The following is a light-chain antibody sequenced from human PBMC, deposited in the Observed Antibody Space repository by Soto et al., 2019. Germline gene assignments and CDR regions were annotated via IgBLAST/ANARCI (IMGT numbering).Light chain of an antibody. CDR3: QQYNSHSGT. V-gene: IGKV1-5*03. Sequence: DIQMTQSPSTLSGSVGDRVTITCRASQTISSWLAWYQQKPGKAPKLLIYKASTLKSGVPSRFSGSGSGTEFTLTISSLQPDDFATYYCQQYNSHSGTFGQGTRLEIK. CDR1: QTISSW. CDR2: KAS. J-gene: IGKJ5*01.